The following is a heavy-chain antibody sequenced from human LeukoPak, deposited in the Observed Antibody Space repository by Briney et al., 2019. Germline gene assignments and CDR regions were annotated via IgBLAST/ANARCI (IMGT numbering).Heavy chain of an antibody. CDR3: ARDPSGGYVPYFDY. J-gene: IGHJ4*02. CDR1: GYTFTDYY. CDR2: INPKSGGT. Sequence: ASVKVSCKASGYTFTDYYVHWVRQAPGQGPEWMGWINPKSGGTNYAQKFQGRVTMTRDTSISTAYMDLRRLTSDDTAVYYCARDPSGGYVPYFDYWGQGTLVTVSS. V-gene: IGHV1-2*02. D-gene: IGHD3-16*01.